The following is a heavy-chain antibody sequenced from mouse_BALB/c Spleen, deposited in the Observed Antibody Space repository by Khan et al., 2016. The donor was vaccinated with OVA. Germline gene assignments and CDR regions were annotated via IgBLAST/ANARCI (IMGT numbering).Heavy chain of an antibody. V-gene: IGHV3-2*02. CDR3: ARGNYYGYAMDY. CDR1: GYSITSNYA. Sequence: EVQLQESGPGLVKPSQSLSLTCTVTGYSITSNYAWNWIRQFPGNHLEWMGYISYSGTTSYNPSLKSRISITRDTSKNPFSLQLNSVTTEDTATCYCARGNYYGYAMDYWGQGTSVTVSS. CDR2: ISYSGTT. D-gene: IGHD1-1*01. J-gene: IGHJ4*01.